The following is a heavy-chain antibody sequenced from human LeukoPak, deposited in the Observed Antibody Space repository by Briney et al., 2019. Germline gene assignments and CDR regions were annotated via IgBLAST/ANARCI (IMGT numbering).Heavy chain of an antibody. V-gene: IGHV4-59*12. J-gene: IGHJ3*02. CDR3: AKKLWPHDAFDI. CDR1: GVSMRDYY. Sequence: SETLSFTCSVSGVSMRDYYWIWIRQPPGRGLEWIGYINYSGATNYTPSLKSRVTISVDKSKKQFSLKLRSVTAADTAVYYCAKKLWPHDAFDIWGHGTLVTVYS. D-gene: IGHD2/OR15-2a*01. CDR2: INYSGAT.